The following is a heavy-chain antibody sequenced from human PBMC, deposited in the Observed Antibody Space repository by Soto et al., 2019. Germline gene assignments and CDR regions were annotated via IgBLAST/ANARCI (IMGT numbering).Heavy chain of an antibody. CDR1: GFTFSSYG. CDR2: IWYDGSNK. J-gene: IGHJ4*02. D-gene: IGHD1-26*01. Sequence: QVQLVESGGGVVQPGRSLRLSCAASGFTFSSYGMHWVRQAPGKGLEWVAVIWYDGSNKYYADSVKGRFTISRDNSKNTLYLQMNSLRAEDKAVYYRAREVVGATSLGYWGQGTLVTVSS. CDR3: AREVVGATSLGY. V-gene: IGHV3-33*01.